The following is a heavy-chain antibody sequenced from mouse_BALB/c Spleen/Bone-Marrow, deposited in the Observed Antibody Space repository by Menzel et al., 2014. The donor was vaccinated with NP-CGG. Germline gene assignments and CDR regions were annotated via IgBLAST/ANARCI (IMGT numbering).Heavy chain of an antibody. D-gene: IGHD2-12*01. J-gene: IGHJ2*01. Sequence: EVMLVESGGGLVQPGGSLKLSCAASGFTFGNYAMSWVRQTPDKRLELVATINSNGGSTYYPDSVKGRFTISRDNARNTLFLQVSSLTSEDTAMYYCARVAYYNVYFDYWGQGTTLTVSS. CDR2: INSNGGST. V-gene: IGHV5-6-3*01. CDR1: GFTFGNYA. CDR3: ARVAYYNVYFDY.